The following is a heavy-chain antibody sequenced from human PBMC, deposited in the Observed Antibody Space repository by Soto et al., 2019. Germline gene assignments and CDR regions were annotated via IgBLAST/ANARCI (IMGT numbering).Heavy chain of an antibody. CDR2: ISGSGGSI. CDR3: AKGGGDSLRYCMDV. V-gene: IGHV3-23*01. D-gene: IGHD2-21*02. J-gene: IGHJ6*02. Sequence: EVQLLDSGGGLVQPGGALRLSCSASGFIFSSSAMNWVRQAPGKGLEWVSAISGSGGSIYYADSVKGRFTISRDNSKTTLYLQMDSLRAEDTAVYYCAKGGGDSLRYCMDVWGQGTTVTVSS. CDR1: GFIFSSSA.